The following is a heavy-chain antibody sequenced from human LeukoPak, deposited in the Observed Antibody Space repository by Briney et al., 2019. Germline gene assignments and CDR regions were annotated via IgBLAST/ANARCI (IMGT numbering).Heavy chain of an antibody. J-gene: IGHJ4*02. Sequence: GGSLRLSCAASGFTFSSYGMHWVRQAPGKGLEWVAFIRYDGSNKYYADSVKGRFTISRDNSKNTLYLQMNSLRAEDTAVYYCARDPESSIAARQDYWGQGTLVTVSS. D-gene: IGHD6-6*01. CDR2: IRYDGSNK. CDR3: ARDPESSIAARQDY. CDR1: GFTFSSYG. V-gene: IGHV3-30*02.